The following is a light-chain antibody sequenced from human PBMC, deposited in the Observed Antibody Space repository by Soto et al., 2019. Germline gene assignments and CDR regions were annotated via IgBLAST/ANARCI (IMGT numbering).Light chain of an antibody. CDR2: GAS. CDR3: QQYNNWLT. Sequence: EIVMTQSPATLSVSPGERATLSCRASQSVSRDLAWYQQKPGQAPRLLIYGASTRATGIPARFSGSGSGTEFTLTISSLQSEDFAVYYCQQYNNWLTFGGGTKVDIK. CDR1: QSVSRD. V-gene: IGKV3-15*01. J-gene: IGKJ4*01.